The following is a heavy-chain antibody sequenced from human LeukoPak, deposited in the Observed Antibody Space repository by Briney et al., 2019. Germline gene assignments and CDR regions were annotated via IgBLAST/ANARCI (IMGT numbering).Heavy chain of an antibody. CDR2: ISYDGSNK. CDR3: ARSFLRCSSSTSCYAGDYFDY. D-gene: IGHD2-2*01. Sequence: PGGSLRLSCAASGFTFSSYAMHWVRQAPGKGLEWVAVISYDGSNKYYADSVKGRFTISRDNSKNTLYLQMNSLRAEDTAVYYCARSFLRCSSSTSCYAGDYFDYWGQGTLVTVSS. J-gene: IGHJ4*02. V-gene: IGHV3-30-3*01. CDR1: GFTFSSYA.